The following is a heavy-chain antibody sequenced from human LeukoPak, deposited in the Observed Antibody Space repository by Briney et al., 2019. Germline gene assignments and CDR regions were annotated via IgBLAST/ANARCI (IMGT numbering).Heavy chain of an antibody. J-gene: IGHJ4*02. D-gene: IGHD2-21*01. CDR2: IIPILGIA. V-gene: IGHV1-69*04. CDR1: GGTFSSYA. Sequence: SVKVSCKASGGTFSSYAISWVRQAPGQGLEWMGRIIPILGIANYAQKFQGRVTITADKSTSTAYMELSSLRSEDTAVYYCARGLAYCGGDCYSAFDYWGQGTLVTVSS. CDR3: ARGLAYCGGDCYSAFDY.